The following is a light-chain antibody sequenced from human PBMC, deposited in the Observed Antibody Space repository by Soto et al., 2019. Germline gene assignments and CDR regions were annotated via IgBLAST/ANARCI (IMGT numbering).Light chain of an antibody. Sequence: QSALTQPRSVSGSTGQSVTISCTGTSSDVGGYNYVSWYQQHPGKAPKLMIYDVSERHSGVPDRFSGSKSGNTASLTISRLKAEDEADYDCCSYAGSYTCDFGTGTKLTVL. J-gene: IGLJ1*01. V-gene: IGLV2-11*01. CDR3: CSYAGSYTCD. CDR1: SSDVGGYNY. CDR2: DVS.